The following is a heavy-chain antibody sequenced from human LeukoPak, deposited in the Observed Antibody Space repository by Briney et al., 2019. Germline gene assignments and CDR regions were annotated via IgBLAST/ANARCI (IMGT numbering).Heavy chain of an antibody. V-gene: IGHV3-64*01. CDR1: GFTFSSYA. Sequence: GGSLRLSCAASGFTFSSYAMHWVRQAPGKGLEYVSAISSNGGSTYYANSVKGRFTISRDNAKNSLYLQMNSLRAEDTAVYYCARSVELGQMDVWGKGTTVTVSS. D-gene: IGHD1-26*01. J-gene: IGHJ6*04. CDR3: ARSVELGQMDV. CDR2: ISSNGGST.